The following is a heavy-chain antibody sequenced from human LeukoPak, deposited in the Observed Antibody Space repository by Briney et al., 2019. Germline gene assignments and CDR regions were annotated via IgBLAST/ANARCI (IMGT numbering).Heavy chain of an antibody. CDR3: AKVRDSSGYLGPEYFQH. CDR2: ISGSGGST. Sequence: PGGSLRLSCAASGFTFSSYAMSWVRQAPGKGLEWVSAISGSGGSTYYADSVKGRFTISRDNSKNTLYLQMNSLRAEDTAVYYCAKVRDSSGYLGPEYFQHWGQGTLVTVSS. CDR1: GFTFSSYA. J-gene: IGHJ1*01. V-gene: IGHV3-23*01. D-gene: IGHD3-22*01.